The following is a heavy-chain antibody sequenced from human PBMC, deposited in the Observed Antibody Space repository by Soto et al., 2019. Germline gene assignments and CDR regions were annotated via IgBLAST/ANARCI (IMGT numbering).Heavy chain of an antibody. J-gene: IGHJ6*02. V-gene: IGHV3-43*01. D-gene: IGHD6-19*01. CDR1: GFTFEDYT. Sequence: PGGSLRLSCAASGFTFEDYTMHWVRQAPGKGLEWVSLISWDGGSTYYADSVKGRFTISRDNSNNSLYLQMNSLRPEDTALYYCAKDSVRGYYYNFMDVWGQGTTVTVSS. CDR2: ISWDGGST. CDR3: AKDSVRGYYYNFMDV.